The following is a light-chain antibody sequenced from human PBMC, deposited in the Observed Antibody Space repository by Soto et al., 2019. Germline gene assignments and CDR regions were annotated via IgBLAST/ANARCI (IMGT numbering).Light chain of an antibody. CDR1: SASVLTSYY. Sequence: QLVVSQEPSFSVSPGETVTLTCGLTSASVLTSYYPSWYQQTPGQAPRTLIYSTNIRSSGVPDRFSGSILGNKAALTITGAQADDESDYYCALYVGSGTVVFGGGTQLTVL. J-gene: IGLJ2*01. CDR3: ALYVGSGTVV. V-gene: IGLV8-61*01. CDR2: STN.